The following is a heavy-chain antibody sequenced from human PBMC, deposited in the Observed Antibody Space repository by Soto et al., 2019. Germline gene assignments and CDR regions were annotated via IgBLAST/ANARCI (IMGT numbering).Heavy chain of an antibody. CDR2: ISYDGSNK. V-gene: IGHV3-30-3*01. CDR1: GFTFSSYA. D-gene: IGHD6-13*01. J-gene: IGHJ4*02. Sequence: QVQLVESGGGVVQPGRSLRLSCAASGFTFSSYAMHWVRQAPGKGLEWVAVISYDGSNKYYADSVKGRFTISRDNSKNPLYLQMNSLRAEDTAVYYCARDLVSSSWSNYWGQGTLVTVSS. CDR3: ARDLVSSSWSNY.